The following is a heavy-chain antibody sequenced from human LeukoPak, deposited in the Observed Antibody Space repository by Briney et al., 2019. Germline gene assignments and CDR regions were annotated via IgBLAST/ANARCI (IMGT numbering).Heavy chain of an antibody. V-gene: IGHV2-70*11. Sequence: SGPTLVNPTQTLTLTCTFSGFSLSTSGMCVSWIRQPPGKALEWLARIDWDDDKYYSTSLKTRLTISKDTSKNQVVLTMTNMDPVDTATYNCARDMITFGGVIHPSFDYWGQGTLVTVSS. CDR2: IDWDDDK. J-gene: IGHJ4*02. D-gene: IGHD3-16*02. CDR1: GFSLSTSGMC. CDR3: ARDMITFGGVIHPSFDY.